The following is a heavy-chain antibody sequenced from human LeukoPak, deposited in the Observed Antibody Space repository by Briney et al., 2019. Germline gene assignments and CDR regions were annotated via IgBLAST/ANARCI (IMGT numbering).Heavy chain of an antibody. CDR2: IYTSGST. Sequence: PSETLSLTCTVSGGSISSYYWSWIRQPAGKGLEWIGRIYTSGSTYYNPSLKSRVTISVDRSKNQFSLKLSSVTAADTAVYYCARGYSQQLVYDYWGQGTLVTVSS. CDR3: ARGYSQQLVYDY. V-gene: IGHV4-4*07. D-gene: IGHD6-13*01. J-gene: IGHJ4*02. CDR1: GGSISSYY.